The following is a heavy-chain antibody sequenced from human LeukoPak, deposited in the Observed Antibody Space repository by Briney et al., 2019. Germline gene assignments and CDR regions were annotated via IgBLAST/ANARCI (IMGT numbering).Heavy chain of an antibody. Sequence: GGSLRLSCAASGFTFTGYYMHWVRQAPGQGLEWMGWINPNSGGTNYAQKFQGRVTMTRDTSISTAYMELSRLRSDDTAVYYCARGSITMVRGVIRIWFDPWGQGTLVTVSS. D-gene: IGHD3-10*01. J-gene: IGHJ5*02. CDR3: ARGSITMVRGVIRIWFDP. CDR1: GFTFTGYY. V-gene: IGHV1-2*02. CDR2: INPNSGGT.